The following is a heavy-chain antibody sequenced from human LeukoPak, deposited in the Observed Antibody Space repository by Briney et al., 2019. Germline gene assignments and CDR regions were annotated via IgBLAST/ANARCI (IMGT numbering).Heavy chain of an antibody. J-gene: IGHJ6*02. D-gene: IGHD6-13*01. CDR1: GFTFSSYA. CDR3: ARGAGYSSSWYHYYYYYGMDV. Sequence: PGGSLRLSCAASGFTFSSYAMHWVRQAPGKGLEYVSAISSNGCSTYYANSVKGRFTISRDNSKNTLYLQMGSLRAEDMAVYYCARGAGYSSSWYHYYYYYGMDVWGQGTTVTVSS. CDR2: ISSNGCST. V-gene: IGHV3-64*01.